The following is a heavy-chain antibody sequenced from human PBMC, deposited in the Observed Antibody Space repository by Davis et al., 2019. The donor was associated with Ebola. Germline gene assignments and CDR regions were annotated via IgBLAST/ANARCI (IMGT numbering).Heavy chain of an antibody. V-gene: IGHV7-4-1*02. J-gene: IGHJ6*04. CDR2: INTNTGNP. D-gene: IGHD2-8*01. CDR1: LYTFTRYA. Sequence: ASVTVSCKASLYTFTRYAMHWVRQAPGQGLEWMGWINTNTGNPTYAQGFTGRFVVSLDTSVRTAYLQISSLKADDTAVYYCARGVQGVCTNGVCLYYYYGMDVWGKGTTVTVSS. CDR3: ARGVQGVCTNGVCLYYYYGMDV.